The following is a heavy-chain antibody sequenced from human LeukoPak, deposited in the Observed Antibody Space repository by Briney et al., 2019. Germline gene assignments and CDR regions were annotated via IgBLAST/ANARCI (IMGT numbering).Heavy chain of an antibody. CDR2: IYYSGST. CDR1: GGSLSSGGYY. D-gene: IGHD3-10*01. Sequence: PSEPLSLTCSVSGGSLSSGGYYGSWICQHPGKGLEWFWYIYYSGSTYYNPSLKSRVTRSVATSKNQFSLKLSSVTGADTAVYYCARGRRLWFGEFYYYYGMDVWGQGTTVTVSS. J-gene: IGHJ6*02. CDR3: ARGRRLWFGEFYYYYGMDV. V-gene: IGHV4-31*03.